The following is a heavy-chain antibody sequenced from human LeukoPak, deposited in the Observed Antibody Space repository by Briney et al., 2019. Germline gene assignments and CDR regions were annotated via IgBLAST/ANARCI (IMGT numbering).Heavy chain of an antibody. CDR1: GYTFTGYY. D-gene: IGHD2-15*01. CDR2: INTNSGST. Sequence: GTSVKVSCKASGYTFTGYYMHWVRQAPGQGLEWMGWINTNSGSTNYAQKFQGRVTMTRDTSISTAYMELSRLRSDDTAVYYCARGIGRRRFDYWGQGTLVTVSS. V-gene: IGHV1-2*02. J-gene: IGHJ4*02. CDR3: ARGIGRRRFDY.